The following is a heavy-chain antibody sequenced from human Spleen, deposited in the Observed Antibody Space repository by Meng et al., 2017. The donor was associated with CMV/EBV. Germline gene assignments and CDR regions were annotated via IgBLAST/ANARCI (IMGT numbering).Heavy chain of an antibody. CDR3: ARGPQTGVSYYYYYYGMDV. CDR1: GGSISRYF. Sequence: SETLSLTCTVSGGSISRYFWSWIRQPPGKGLEWIGAIHHSGTTNYNTSLKSRVTMSVDTSKNQFSLKLSSVTAADTAVYYCARGPQTGVSYYYYYYGMDVWGQGTTVTVSS. J-gene: IGHJ6*02. V-gene: IGHV4-59*12. CDR2: IHHSGTT. D-gene: IGHD1-1*01.